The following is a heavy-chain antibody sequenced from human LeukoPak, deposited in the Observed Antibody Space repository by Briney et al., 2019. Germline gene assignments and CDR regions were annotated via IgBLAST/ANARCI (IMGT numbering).Heavy chain of an antibody. CDR2: INHSGST. V-gene: IGHV4-34*01. Sequence: PSETLSLTCAVYGGSFSGYYWSWIRQPPGKGLEWIGEINHSGSTNYNPSLESRVTISVDTSKNQFSLKLSSVTAADTAVYYCASRVADDYRGYYYYYYGMDVWGQGTTVTVPS. J-gene: IGHJ6*02. CDR3: ASRVADDYRGYYYYYYGMDV. CDR1: GGSFSGYY. D-gene: IGHD5-12*01.